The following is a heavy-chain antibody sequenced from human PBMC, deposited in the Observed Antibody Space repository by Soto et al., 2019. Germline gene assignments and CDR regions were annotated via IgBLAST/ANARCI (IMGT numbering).Heavy chain of an antibody. CDR1: GGSIISGGYY. D-gene: IGHD2-2*01. CDR3: ASGYCSSTSCYSWEYFDY. V-gene: IGHV4-31*03. CDR2: IYYSGST. J-gene: IGHJ4*02. Sequence: SETLSLTCTVSGGSIISGGYYWSWIRQHPGKGLEWIGYIYYSGSTYYNPSLKSRVTISVDTSKNQFSLKLSSVTAADTAVYYCASGYCSSTSCYSWEYFDYWGQGTLVTV.